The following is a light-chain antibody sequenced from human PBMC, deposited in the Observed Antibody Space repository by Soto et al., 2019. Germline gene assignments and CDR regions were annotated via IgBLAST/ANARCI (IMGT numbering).Light chain of an antibody. CDR2: GAS. Sequence: TQSPSTLSASVGDRATLSCRASQSVSASYLAWYQQKPGQAPRLLIYGASNRATGISDRFSGSGSGTEFALTISRLEPEDFAVYYCQQYGSSPPALTFGGGTKVDIK. CDR1: QSVSASY. V-gene: IGKV3-20*01. J-gene: IGKJ4*01. CDR3: QQYGSSPPALT.